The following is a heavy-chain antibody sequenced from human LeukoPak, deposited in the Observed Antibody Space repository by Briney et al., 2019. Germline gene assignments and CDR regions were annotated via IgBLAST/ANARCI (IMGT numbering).Heavy chain of an antibody. CDR3: ARAVTYFYGSVTYDWFDP. CDR2: IESDGST. D-gene: IGHD3-10*01. Sequence: GGSLRLSCTASGFTFGDYSMNWVRQAPGKGLMWVSRIESDGSTIYADSVKDRFTISRDNGKNTVYLQMNSLRVDDTAMYYCARAVTYFYGSVTYDWFDPWGQGTLVTVSS. V-gene: IGHV3-74*01. CDR1: GFTFGDYS. J-gene: IGHJ5*02.